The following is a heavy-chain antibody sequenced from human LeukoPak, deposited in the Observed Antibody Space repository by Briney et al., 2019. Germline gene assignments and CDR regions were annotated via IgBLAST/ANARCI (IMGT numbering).Heavy chain of an antibody. J-gene: IGHJ6*02. CDR1: GGSTSSYY. Sequence: PSETLSLTCTVSGGSTSSYYWSWIRQPPGKGLEWIGCIYYSGSTNYNPSLKSRVTISVDTSKNQFSLKLSSVTAADTAVYYCARHPMTTVTISQYYYYYGMDVWGQGTTVTVSS. CDR3: ARHPMTTVTISQYYYYYGMDV. CDR2: IYYSGST. V-gene: IGHV4-59*08. D-gene: IGHD4-11*01.